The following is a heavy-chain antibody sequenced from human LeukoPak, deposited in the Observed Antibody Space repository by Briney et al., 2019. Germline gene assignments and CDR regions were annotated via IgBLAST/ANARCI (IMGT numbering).Heavy chain of an antibody. CDR3: AKEYCSGGSCYCSR. CDR2: ISGSGGST. D-gene: IGHD2-15*01. CDR1: GFTFSNSA. V-gene: IGHV3-23*01. J-gene: IGHJ4*02. Sequence: GESLKISCAASGFTFSNSAMSWVRQAPGKGLEWVSAISGSGGSTYYADSVKGRFTISRDNSKNTLYLQMNSLRAEDTAVYYCAKEYCSGGSCYCSRWGQGALVTVSS.